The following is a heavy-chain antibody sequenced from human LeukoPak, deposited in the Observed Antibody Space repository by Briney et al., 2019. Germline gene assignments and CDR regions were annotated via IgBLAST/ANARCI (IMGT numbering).Heavy chain of an antibody. CDR2: IYHNGGA. D-gene: IGHD2-15*01. CDR3: ARVSCSGGSCYLFDY. V-gene: IGHV4-30-4*01. CDR1: DGSVSSGDYY. J-gene: IGHJ4*02. Sequence: SETLSLPCTVSDGSVSSGDYYWSWNRQPPGKGLGWIGYIYHNGGAHYNPSLKSRLNISVDTSKNQFSLKLSSVTAADTAVYYCARVSCSGGSCYLFDYWGQGTLVTVSS.